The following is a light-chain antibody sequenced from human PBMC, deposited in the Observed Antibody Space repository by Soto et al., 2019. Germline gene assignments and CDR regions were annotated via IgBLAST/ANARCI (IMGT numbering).Light chain of an antibody. J-gene: IGKJ2*01. V-gene: IGKV3-15*01. Sequence: EIVMTQSPATLSVSPGERATLSCRASQSVSSNLAWYQQKPGQAPRLLIYGASTRATGIPARFSGSGSGTEFTLTISSLQSEDFAVYYCQQYNNWPPGDFGQGTNLEIK. CDR2: GAS. CDR3: QQYNNWPPGD. CDR1: QSVSSN.